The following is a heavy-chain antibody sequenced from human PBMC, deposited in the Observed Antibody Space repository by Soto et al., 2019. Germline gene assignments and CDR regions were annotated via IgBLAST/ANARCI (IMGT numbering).Heavy chain of an antibody. D-gene: IGHD1-1*01. J-gene: IGHJ3*02. V-gene: IGHV1-3*01. CDR3: YLPLRSTNAFDI. CDR1: GYTFTSYA. CDR2: INAGNGNT. Sequence: ASVKVSCKASGYTFTSYAMHWVRQAPGQRLEWMGWINAGNGNTKYSQKFQGRVTITRDTSASTAYIELSSLRSEDTAVYYCYLPLRSTNAFDIWGQGTMVT.